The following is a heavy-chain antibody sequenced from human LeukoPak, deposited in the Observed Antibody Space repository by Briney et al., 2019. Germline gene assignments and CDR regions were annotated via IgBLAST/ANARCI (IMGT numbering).Heavy chain of an antibody. Sequence: ASVKVSCKASGYTFTSYGISWVRQAPGQGLEWMGWISAYNGDTKYAQNLQGRVTLTTDTSTSTAYMELRSLRSDDTAVYYCVRGGGFNSGFDYWGQGTLVTVSS. CDR2: ISAYNGDT. CDR1: GYTFTSYG. V-gene: IGHV1-18*01. J-gene: IGHJ4*02. CDR3: VRGGGFNSGFDY. D-gene: IGHD3-10*01.